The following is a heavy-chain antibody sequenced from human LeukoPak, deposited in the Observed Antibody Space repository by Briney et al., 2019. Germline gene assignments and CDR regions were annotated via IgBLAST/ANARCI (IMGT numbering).Heavy chain of an antibody. D-gene: IGHD2-2*01. Sequence: GESLKISCKGSGYSFTSYWIGWVRQMPGKGLEWMGIIYPGDSDTRYSPSFQGQVTISADKSISTAYLQWSSLKASDTAMYYCARRSSTSWHSLNFGYWGQGTLVTVSS. CDR1: GYSFTSYW. CDR3: ARRSSTSWHSLNFGY. CDR2: IYPGDSDT. V-gene: IGHV5-51*01. J-gene: IGHJ4*02.